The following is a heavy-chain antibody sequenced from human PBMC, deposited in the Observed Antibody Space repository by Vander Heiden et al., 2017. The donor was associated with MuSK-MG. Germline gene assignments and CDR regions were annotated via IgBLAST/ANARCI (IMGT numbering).Heavy chain of an antibody. D-gene: IGHD6-19*01. Sequence: QVTLKESGPVLVKRTETLTLTCTVSGFSLSNARMGVSGIRQPPGKALEWLAHIFSNDEKSYSPSLKSRLTISKDTSKSQVVLTMTNLDPVDTATYYCARILGSSGWYEWWYFDLWGRGTLVTVSS. CDR3: ARILGSSGWYEWWYFDL. CDR1: GFSLSNARMG. V-gene: IGHV2-26*01. CDR2: IFSNDEK. J-gene: IGHJ2*01.